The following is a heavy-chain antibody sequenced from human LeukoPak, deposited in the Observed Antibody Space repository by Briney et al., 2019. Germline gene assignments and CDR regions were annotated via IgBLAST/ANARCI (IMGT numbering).Heavy chain of an antibody. CDR3: ARAGASARPQDYGDYHDGLDV. CDR1: GFTFSAYY. Sequence: GASVKISCKTTGFTFSAYYLYWVRQAPGQGLQWVGIFNPSSESGTMLAQSFLGRGSMTRDKSTSTIYLELTSLRSDDTAVYYCARAGASARPQDYGDYHDGLDVWGQGTVVTVSS. V-gene: IGHV1-46*01. CDR2: FNPSSESGT. J-gene: IGHJ3*01. D-gene: IGHD4-17*01.